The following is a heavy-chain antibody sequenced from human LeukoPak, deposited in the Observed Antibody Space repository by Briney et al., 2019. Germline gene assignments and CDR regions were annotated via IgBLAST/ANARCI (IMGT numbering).Heavy chain of an antibody. Sequence: PGGSLRLSCSASGFTFFTYSMHWVRQAPGRGLEWVALISYDGTNAFYADSVKGRFTISRDDSQNTLYLQLNSLRAEDTAVYYYARSYGSATYAFDSWGQGTLVTVSS. CDR1: GFTFFTYS. D-gene: IGHD3-10*01. V-gene: IGHV3-30-3*01. J-gene: IGHJ4*02. CDR3: ARSYGSATYAFDS. CDR2: ISYDGTNA.